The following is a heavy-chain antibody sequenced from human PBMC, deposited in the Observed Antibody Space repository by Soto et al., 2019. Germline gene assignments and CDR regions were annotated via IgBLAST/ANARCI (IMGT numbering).Heavy chain of an antibody. CDR3: ARAQTTSCSSITCPFDL. CDR1: VFTFRTYS. Sequence: GRSLRLSCEASVFTFRTYSMNWLGQAPGKGLEWISDISTSSSAVDYADSVKDRFSISRDNARNSLYLQLKRLRPEDTAVYYCARAQTTSCSSITCPFDLWGQGTLVTVS. CDR2: ISTSSSAV. V-gene: IGHV3-48*01. J-gene: IGHJ4*02. D-gene: IGHD2-2*01.